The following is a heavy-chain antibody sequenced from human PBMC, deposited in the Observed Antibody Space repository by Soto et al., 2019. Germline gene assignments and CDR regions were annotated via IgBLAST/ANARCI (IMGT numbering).Heavy chain of an antibody. CDR1: GGSISSGVYP. D-gene: IGHD2-2*01. CDR3: ARVPDR. J-gene: IGHJ5*02. Sequence: SQTLSLTCAFSGGSISSGVYPWSWIRQPPGKGLEWIGYIYHSGSTYYNPSLKSRVTISVDRSKNQFSLKLSSVTAADTAVYYCARVPDRWGQGTLVTVPQ. V-gene: IGHV4-30-2*01. CDR2: IYHSGST.